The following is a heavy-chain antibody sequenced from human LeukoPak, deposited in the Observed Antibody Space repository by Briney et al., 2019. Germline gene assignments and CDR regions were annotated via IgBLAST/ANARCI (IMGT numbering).Heavy chain of an antibody. D-gene: IGHD6-19*01. CDR2: IYYSGST. CDR1: GGSISSGDYY. J-gene: IGHJ4*02. Sequence: PSETLSLTCTVSGGSISSGDYYWSWIRQPPGKGLEWIGYIYYSGSTYYNPSLKSRVTISVDTSKNQFSLKLSSVTAADTAVYYRAREAGYSSGWYGYYDYWGQGTLVTVSS. CDR3: AREAGYSSGWYGYYDY. V-gene: IGHV4-30-4*01.